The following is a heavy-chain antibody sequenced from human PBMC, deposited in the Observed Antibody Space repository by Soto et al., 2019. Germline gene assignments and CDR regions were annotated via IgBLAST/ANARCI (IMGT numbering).Heavy chain of an antibody. D-gene: IGHD6-19*01. V-gene: IGHV3-30-3*01. CDR3: ARDRQSSGWYYYYGMHV. Sequence: GGSLRLSCAASGFTFSSYAMHWVRQAPGKGLEWVAVISYDGSNKYYADSVKGRFTISRDNSKNTLYLQMNSLRAEDTAVYYCARDRQSSGWYYYYGMHVWGQGTTVTVSS. CDR1: GFTFSSYA. CDR2: ISYDGSNK. J-gene: IGHJ6*02.